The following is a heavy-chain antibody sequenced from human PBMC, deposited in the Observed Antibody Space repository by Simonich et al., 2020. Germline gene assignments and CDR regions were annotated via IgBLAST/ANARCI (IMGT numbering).Heavy chain of an antibody. J-gene: IGHJ3*02. Sequence: QVQLVQSGAEVKKPGASVKVSCKASGYTFTGYYMHWVRQAPGQGIEWMRGNHPNSGGTNYAQKFQGRVTMTRDTSISTAYMELSRLRSDDTAVYYCARNGLVGILKAFDIWGQGTMVTVSS. CDR1: GYTFTGYY. D-gene: IGHD2-21*01. CDR2: NHPNSGGT. CDR3: ARNGLVGILKAFDI. V-gene: IGHV1-2*02.